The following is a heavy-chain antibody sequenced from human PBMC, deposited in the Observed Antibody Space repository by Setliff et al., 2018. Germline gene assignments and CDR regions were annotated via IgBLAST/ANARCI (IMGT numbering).Heavy chain of an antibody. D-gene: IGHD3-16*01. CDR1: GYTFTSYG. CDR2: ISAYNGNT. Sequence: ASVKVSCKASGYTFTSYGISWVRQAPGQGLEWMGWISAYNGNTNYAQKLQGRVTMTRDTSTSTVYMELSSLRSEDTAFYHCALFGDRDTFDTWGQGTMVTVSS. CDR3: ALFGDRDTFDT. J-gene: IGHJ3*02. V-gene: IGHV1-18*01.